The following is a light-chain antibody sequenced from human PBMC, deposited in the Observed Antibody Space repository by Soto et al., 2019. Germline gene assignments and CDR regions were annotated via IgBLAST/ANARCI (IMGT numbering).Light chain of an antibody. Sequence: EIVMAESPATLSVAPGERATLSCRASQSVSSNLAWYQQKPGQAPRLLIYGASTRATGIPARFSGSGSGTEFTLTISSLQSEDFAVYYCQQYNNWPPITFGQGTRLEIK. CDR2: GAS. CDR3: QQYNNWPPIT. J-gene: IGKJ5*01. V-gene: IGKV3D-15*01. CDR1: QSVSSN.